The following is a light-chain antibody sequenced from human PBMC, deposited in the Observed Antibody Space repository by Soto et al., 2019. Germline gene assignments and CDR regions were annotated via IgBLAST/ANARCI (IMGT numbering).Light chain of an antibody. CDR1: QSISTW. V-gene: IGKV1-5*01. Sequence: DIQMTQSPSTLSASVGDRVTITCRASQSISTWLAWYQQKPGKAPKLLIYHASSLQSGVPSRFSGSGSGTEFTLTISSLQPDDFATYFCQQYNTYWTIGQGTEVEIK. J-gene: IGKJ1*01. CDR3: QQYNTYWT. CDR2: HAS.